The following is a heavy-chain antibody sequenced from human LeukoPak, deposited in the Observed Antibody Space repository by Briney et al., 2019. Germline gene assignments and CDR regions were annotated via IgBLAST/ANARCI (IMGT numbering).Heavy chain of an antibody. V-gene: IGHV3-13*04. D-gene: IGHD5-12*01. J-gene: IGHJ3*01. Sequence: GGSLRLSCAASGLTFSTYDMHWVRQATGEGLEWVSGIGKGGDTYYLGSVKGRFTISRENAKNSLYLQMNSLRNGDTAVYYCARGGYSGFDVWGQGTVVTVSS. CDR3: ARGGYSGFDV. CDR1: GLTFSTYD. CDR2: IGKGGDT.